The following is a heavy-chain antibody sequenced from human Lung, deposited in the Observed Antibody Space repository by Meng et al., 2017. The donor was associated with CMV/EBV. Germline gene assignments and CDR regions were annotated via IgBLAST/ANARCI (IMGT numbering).Heavy chain of an antibody. J-gene: IGHJ4*02. Sequence: GGSLSLSCAASGFTFSSHWMCWVRQAPGKGLEWVANIKADGSEKYYVASVKGRFTVYRDNAKNSLYLQMNSLRAEDTAVYYCACNSGDCWGQGTLVTVSS. V-gene: IGHV3-7*01. CDR2: IKADGSEK. D-gene: IGHD3-10*01. CDR1: GFTFSSHW. CDR3: ACNSGDC.